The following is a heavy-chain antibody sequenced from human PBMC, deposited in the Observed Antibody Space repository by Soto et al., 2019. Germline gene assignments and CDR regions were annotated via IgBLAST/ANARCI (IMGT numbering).Heavy chain of an antibody. CDR2: IYPGDSQT. CDR1: GYTFADYW. CDR3: ARYNSPTLAGNRFDP. V-gene: IGHV5-51*01. J-gene: IGHJ5*02. D-gene: IGHD6-13*01. Sequence: GESLKISCKGSGYTFADYWVGWVRQTAGKGLEWMGIIYPGDSQTRYSPSFQGQVTISADKSISTAFLQWSSLKASDTATYFCARYNSPTLAGNRFDPWGQGTLVTVS.